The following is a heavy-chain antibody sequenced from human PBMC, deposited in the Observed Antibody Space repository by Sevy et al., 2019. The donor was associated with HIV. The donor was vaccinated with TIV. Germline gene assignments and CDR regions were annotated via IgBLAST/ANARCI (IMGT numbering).Heavy chain of an antibody. CDR1: GGSISSYY. J-gene: IGHJ4*02. V-gene: IGHV4-59*01. CDR2: IYYSGST. Sequence: SETLSLTCTVSGGSISSYYWSWIRQPPGKGLEWIGYIYYSGSTNYNPSLKSRVTISVDTSKNQFSLRLSSVTAADTAVYYCARVTRRITMVRGVILPGPQHFDYWGQGTLVTVSS. CDR3: ARVTRRITMVRGVILPGPQHFDY. D-gene: IGHD3-10*01.